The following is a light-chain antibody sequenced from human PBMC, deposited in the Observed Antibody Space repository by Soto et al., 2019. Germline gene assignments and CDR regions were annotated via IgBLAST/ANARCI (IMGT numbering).Light chain of an antibody. V-gene: IGKV1-39*01. CDR1: QSINTY. Sequence: DIQMTQSPSFLSASVGDRVTISCRASQSINTYLNWYQHKPGKAPKLRIYAKSDLQSGVPSRFSGGRSGTDCTGTISGLQREDFATYYGQQSFSTLQNTFGQGTRLGFK. CDR3: QQSFSTLQNT. J-gene: IGKJ5*01. CDR2: AKS.